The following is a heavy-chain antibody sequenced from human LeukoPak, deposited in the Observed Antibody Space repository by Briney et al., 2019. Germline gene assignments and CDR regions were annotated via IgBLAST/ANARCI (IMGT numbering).Heavy chain of an antibody. D-gene: IGHD1-26*01. CDR2: IYYSGST. CDR3: ASLSGSYDAFDI. CDR1: GGSISSYY. J-gene: IGHJ3*02. Sequence: SETLSLTCTVSGGSISSYYWSWIRQPPGKGLEWIGYIYYSGSTNYNPSLESRVTISVDTSKNQFSLKLSSVTAADTAVYYCASLSGSYDAFDIWGQGTMVTVSS. V-gene: IGHV4-59*01.